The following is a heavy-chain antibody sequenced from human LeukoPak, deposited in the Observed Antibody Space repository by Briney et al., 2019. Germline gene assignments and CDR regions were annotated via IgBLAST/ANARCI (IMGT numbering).Heavy chain of an antibody. V-gene: IGHV1-46*01. Sequence: GSVKVSCKASGYTLTTYYMHWVRQAPGQGLEWIGIIIPSDGRTTFSQNFQGRVTITRDTSTSTVYMELSSLTSEDTAVYYCARARYAGNQIDYWGQGTLVTVSS. D-gene: IGHD2-8*01. CDR3: ARARYAGNQIDY. CDR2: IIPSDGRT. J-gene: IGHJ4*02. CDR1: GYTLTTYY.